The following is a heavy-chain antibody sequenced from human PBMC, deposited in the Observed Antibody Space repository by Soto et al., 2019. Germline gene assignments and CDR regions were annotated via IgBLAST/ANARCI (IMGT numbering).Heavy chain of an antibody. Sequence: GGSLRLSCAASRFTFSDYSMNWVRQAPGKGLEWVSYISGGGETIYYADSVRGRFTISRDNAKNSLFLQMNSLRDEDTAVYYCARGRGITIFGVVITRLWFDPWGQGTLVTVSS. CDR2: ISGGGETI. J-gene: IGHJ5*02. V-gene: IGHV3-48*02. D-gene: IGHD3-3*01. CDR1: RFTFSDYS. CDR3: ARGRGITIFGVVITRLWFDP.